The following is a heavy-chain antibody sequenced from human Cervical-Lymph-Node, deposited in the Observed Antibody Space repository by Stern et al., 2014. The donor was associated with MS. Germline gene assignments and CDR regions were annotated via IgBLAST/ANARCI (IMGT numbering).Heavy chain of an antibody. J-gene: IGHJ4*02. Sequence: VQLVQSGGGLVQPGGSLRLSCVASGFTFSNYWMSWVRQGPGKGLEWVANINHDGSEKYYVDSVKGRFTISRDKAKNSLYLQMNSLRAEDTAVYYCARDDENEYFKDFWGQGTLVTVSS. V-gene: IGHV3-7*01. CDR2: INHDGSEK. D-gene: IGHD2/OR15-2a*01. CDR1: GFTFSNYW. CDR3: ARDDENEYFKDF.